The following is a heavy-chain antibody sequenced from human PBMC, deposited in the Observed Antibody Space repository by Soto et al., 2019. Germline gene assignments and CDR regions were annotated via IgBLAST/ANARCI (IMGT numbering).Heavy chain of an antibody. CDR2: INHSGST. D-gene: IGHD6-13*01. Sequence: SETLSLTCAVYGGSFSGYYWSWIRQPPGKGLEWIGEINHSGSTNYNPSLKSRVTISVDTSKNQFSLKLSSVTAADTAVYYCARGVQQLVESWFDPWGQGTLVTVS. V-gene: IGHV4-34*01. CDR3: ARGVQQLVESWFDP. J-gene: IGHJ5*02. CDR1: GGSFSGYY.